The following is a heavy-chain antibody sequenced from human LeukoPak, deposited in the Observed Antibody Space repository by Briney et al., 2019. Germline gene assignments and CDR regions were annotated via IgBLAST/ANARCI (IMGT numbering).Heavy chain of an antibody. CDR1: GYTFTKNY. V-gene: IGHV1-46*01. J-gene: IGHJ4*02. CDR2: INPSGGST. D-gene: IGHD2-15*01. CDR3: ARMKVVAATHFDY. Sequence: ASVKVSCKASGYTFTKNYMHWVRQAPGQGLEWMGIINPSGGSTRYAEEFQGRVTMTRDTSTSTVYMEVSSLKSEDTAVYYCARMKVVAATHFDYWGQGTLVTVSS.